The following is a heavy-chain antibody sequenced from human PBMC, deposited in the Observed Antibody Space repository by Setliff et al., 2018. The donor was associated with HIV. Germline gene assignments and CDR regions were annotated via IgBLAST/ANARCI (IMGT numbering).Heavy chain of an antibody. CDR3: VHTFYLDSSGLREFDV. CDR1: GFSLSTAGVA. CDR2: IYWNNQK. J-gene: IGHJ4*02. V-gene: IGHV2-5*01. D-gene: IGHD3-22*01. Sequence: SGPTLVNPTQTLTLTCSFSGFSLSTAGVAVGWIRQPPGKAPEWLALIYWNNQKRYSPSLRTRLAIVADTSKNQVILTLTNMDPVDTATYYCVHTFYLDSSGLREFDVWGQGTQVTVSS.